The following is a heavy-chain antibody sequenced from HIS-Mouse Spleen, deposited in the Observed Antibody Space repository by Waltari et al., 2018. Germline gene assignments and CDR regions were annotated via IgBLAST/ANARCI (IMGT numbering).Heavy chain of an antibody. CDR3: AREIPYSSSWYDWYFDL. CDR2: IYYSGST. V-gene: IGHV4-39*07. CDR1: GGSISLSSYF. J-gene: IGHJ2*01. Sequence: QLQLQESGPGLVKPSETLSLTCPVSGGSISLSSYFLGWFRQPPGKGLEWIGSIYYSGSTYYNPSLKSRVTISVDTSKNQFSLKLSSVTAADTAVYYCAREIPYSSSWYDWYFDLWGRGTLVTVSS. D-gene: IGHD6-13*01.